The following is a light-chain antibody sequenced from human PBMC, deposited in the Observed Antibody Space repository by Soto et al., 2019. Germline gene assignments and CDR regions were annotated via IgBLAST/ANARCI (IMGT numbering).Light chain of an antibody. CDR3: SSYTTSSTL. J-gene: IGLJ2*01. V-gene: IGLV2-14*01. CDR2: DVS. Sequence: QSALTQPASVSGSPGQWITVSCTGTSSDVGDYNHVSWYQQHPGKAPKLMIYDVSHRPSGVSNRFSGSKSGNTASLTISGLQAEDEADYYCSSYTTSSTLFGGGTKVTVL. CDR1: SSDVGDYNH.